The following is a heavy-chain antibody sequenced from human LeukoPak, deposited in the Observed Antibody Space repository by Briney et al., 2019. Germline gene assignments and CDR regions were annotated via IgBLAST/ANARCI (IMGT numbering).Heavy chain of an antibody. D-gene: IGHD2-15*01. J-gene: IGHJ4*02. CDR1: GGSFSGYY. Sequence: SETLSLTCAVYGGSFSGYYWSWIRQPPRKGLEWIGEIDHSGSTNYNPSLKSRVTISVDTSKNQFSLKLSSVTAADTAVYYCARGGGVSSGGSLDYWGQGTLVTVSS. CDR2: IDHSGST. CDR3: ARGGGVSSGGSLDY. V-gene: IGHV4-34*01.